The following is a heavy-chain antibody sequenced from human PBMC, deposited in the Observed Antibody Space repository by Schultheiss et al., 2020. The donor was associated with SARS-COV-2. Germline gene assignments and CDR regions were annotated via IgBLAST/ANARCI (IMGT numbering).Heavy chain of an antibody. J-gene: IGHJ4*02. Sequence: SQTLSLTCAVSGGSLSGFYWNWIRQSSGKGLEWIGEINHIGNTTYNPSLKSRVTISVDKSKNQFSLKLTSVTAADTAVYYCASQAVSGRDLGNWGPGTLVTVSS. V-gene: IGHV4-34*01. D-gene: IGHD6-19*01. CDR3: ASQAVSGRDLGN. CDR1: GGSLSGFY. CDR2: INHIGNT.